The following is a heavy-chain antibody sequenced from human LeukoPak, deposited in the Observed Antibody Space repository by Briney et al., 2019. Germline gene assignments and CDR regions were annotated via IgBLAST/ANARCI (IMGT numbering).Heavy chain of an antibody. CDR3: ARSVGGDYEGLNLDF. CDR2: IKQDGSEQ. J-gene: IGHJ4*02. CDR1: GFTFSDFW. V-gene: IGHV3-7*01. Sequence: PGGSLTLSCAASGFTFSDFWVNWVRQAPGKGLEWVANIKQDGSEQYYVDSVKGRFIISRDNAKNSLYLLMNSLRAEDTAVYYCARSVGGDYEGLNLDFWGQGTLVTVSS. D-gene: IGHD4-17*01.